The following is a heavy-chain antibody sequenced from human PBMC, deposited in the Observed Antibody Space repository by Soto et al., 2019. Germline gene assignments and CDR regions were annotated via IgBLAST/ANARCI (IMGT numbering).Heavy chain of an antibody. CDR1: GYTFTSYA. V-gene: IGHV1-58*02. Sequence: SVKVSCKASGYTFTSYAMHWVRQAPGQRLEWIGWIVVGSGNTNYAQKFQGRVTITRDMSTSTAYMELSSLRSEDTAVYYCAADRGDENWFDPWGQGTLVTVSS. CDR3: AADRGDENWFDP. D-gene: IGHD3-10*01. CDR2: IVVGSGNT. J-gene: IGHJ5*02.